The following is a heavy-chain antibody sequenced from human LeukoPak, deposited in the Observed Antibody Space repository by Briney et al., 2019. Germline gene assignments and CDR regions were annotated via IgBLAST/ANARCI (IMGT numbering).Heavy chain of an antibody. J-gene: IGHJ4*02. CDR2: ISGSGGST. CDR1: GFTFSSYA. Sequence: GGSLRLSCAASGFTFSSYAMSWVRQAPGKGLEWVSAISGSGGSTYYADSVKGRFTISRDNSKNTLYLQMSSLRAEDTAVYYCAKGSAYSYGGGFDYWGQGTLVTVSS. V-gene: IGHV3-23*01. D-gene: IGHD5-18*01. CDR3: AKGSAYSYGGGFDY.